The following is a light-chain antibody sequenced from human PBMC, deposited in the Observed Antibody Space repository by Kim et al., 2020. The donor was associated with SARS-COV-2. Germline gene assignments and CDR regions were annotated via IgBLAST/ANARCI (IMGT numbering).Light chain of an antibody. V-gene: IGLV3-21*04. CDR2: VGR. CDR3: QVWDTPRDYYV. Sequence: SYELTQPPSVSEATGKTATIICGGNNIGSKSVQWYQQKPGQAPVLVIYVGRDRTSGIPERSSGFNSGNTATLHISRDEDGDEAEYFCQVWDTPRDYYV. J-gene: IGLJ1*01. CDR1: NIGSKS.